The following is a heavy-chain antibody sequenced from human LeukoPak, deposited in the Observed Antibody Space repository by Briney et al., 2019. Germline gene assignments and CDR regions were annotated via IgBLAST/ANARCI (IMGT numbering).Heavy chain of an antibody. V-gene: IGHV3-33*06. Sequence: GRSPRLSCAASGFTFSSYGMHWVRQAPGKGLEWVAVIWYDGSNKYYADSVKGRFTISRDNSKNTLYLQMNSLRAEDTAVYYCAKPRNYYDSEYYFDYWGQGTLVTVSS. CDR1: GFTFSSYG. CDR3: AKPRNYYDSEYYFDY. J-gene: IGHJ4*02. D-gene: IGHD3-22*01. CDR2: IWYDGSNK.